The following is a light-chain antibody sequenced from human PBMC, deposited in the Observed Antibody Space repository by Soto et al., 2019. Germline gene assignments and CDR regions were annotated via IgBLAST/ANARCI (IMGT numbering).Light chain of an antibody. CDR1: QSVSNY. V-gene: IGKV3-11*01. Sequence: EIVLTQSPATLSLSPGERATLSCRASQSVSNYLAWYQQRPGQAPRLLIYDATNRATGIPARFSGSGSGTDFTLTISSLEPEDVAVYYCQQRSNWITFGQGTRLEIK. CDR2: DAT. J-gene: IGKJ5*01. CDR3: QQRSNWIT.